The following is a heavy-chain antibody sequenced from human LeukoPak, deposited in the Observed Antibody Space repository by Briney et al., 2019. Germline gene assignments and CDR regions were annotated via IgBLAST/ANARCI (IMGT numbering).Heavy chain of an antibody. D-gene: IGHD6-13*01. CDR1: GYTLTSYG. CDR2: INTNTGNP. Sequence: GASVTVSCKASGYTLTSYGISWVRQAPGQGLEWMGWINTNTGNPTYAQGFTGRFVFSLDTSVSTAYLQISSLKAEDTAVYYCARGWYSSNWYYFDYWGQGTLVTVSS. CDR3: ARGWYSSNWYYFDY. J-gene: IGHJ4*02. V-gene: IGHV7-4-1*02.